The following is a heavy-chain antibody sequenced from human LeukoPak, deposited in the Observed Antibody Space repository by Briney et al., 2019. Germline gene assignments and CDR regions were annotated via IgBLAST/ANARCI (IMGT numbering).Heavy chain of an antibody. J-gene: IGHJ5*02. CDR1: GGSISSASYY. V-gene: IGHV4-61*02. Sequence: SQTLSLTCTVSGGSISSASYYWSWIRQPAGKGLEWIGRIYTSGSTNYNPSLKSRVTISVDTSKNQFSLKPSYVTAADTAAYYCARGWPYGDYQIDPWGQGTLVTVSS. D-gene: IGHD4-17*01. CDR3: ARGWPYGDYQIDP. CDR2: IYTSGST.